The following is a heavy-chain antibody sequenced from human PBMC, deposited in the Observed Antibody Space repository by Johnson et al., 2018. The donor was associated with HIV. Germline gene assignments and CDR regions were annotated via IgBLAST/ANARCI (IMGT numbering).Heavy chain of an antibody. D-gene: IGHD3-16*01. CDR1: GFTFSSYA. Sequence: VQLVESGGGVVQPGRSLRLSCAASGFTFSSYAMHWVRQAPGKGLEWVAVISYDGSNKYYADSVKGRFTISRDNSNNTLYLQMNSLRAEDTAVYYCARSYYDYVWGSYNTYYPGTPAVYAFDIWGQGTMVTVSS. CDR2: ISYDGSNK. V-gene: IGHV3-30*04. J-gene: IGHJ3*02. CDR3: ARSYYDYVWGSYNTYYPGTPAVYAFDI.